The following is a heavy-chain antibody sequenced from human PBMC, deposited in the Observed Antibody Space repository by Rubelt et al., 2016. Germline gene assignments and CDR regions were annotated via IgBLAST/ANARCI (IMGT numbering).Heavy chain of an antibody. V-gene: IGHV3-33*01. CDR1: GFTFSSHG. Sequence: LWGRGGGVVQPGRSLRLSCAPSGFTFSSHGMHWVRQAPGQGLEWVAVVWYDGSHQYYGDSVKGRFTISRDNSKKTMYLKMNSLSAEDTAVYYCARGKVAMYSSGWCLDDWGQGTLVTVSS. D-gene: IGHD6-19*01. CDR2: VWYDGSHQ. J-gene: IGHJ4*02. CDR3: ARGKVAMYSSGWCLDD.